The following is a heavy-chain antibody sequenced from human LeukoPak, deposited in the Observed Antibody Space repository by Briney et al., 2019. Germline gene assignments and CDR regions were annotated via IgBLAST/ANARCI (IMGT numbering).Heavy chain of an antibody. CDR3: AKGRTIFGVVIINDAFDI. V-gene: IGHV3-30*02. J-gene: IGHJ3*02. CDR2: ILYDGSNK. CDR1: GLTFSSYG. Sequence: GGSLRLSCAASGLTFSSYGMHWVRQAPGKGLEWVAFILYDGSNKYYADSVKGRFTISRDNSKNTLYLQMNSLRADDMALYYCAKGRTIFGVVIINDAFDIWGQGTMVTVSS. D-gene: IGHD3-3*01.